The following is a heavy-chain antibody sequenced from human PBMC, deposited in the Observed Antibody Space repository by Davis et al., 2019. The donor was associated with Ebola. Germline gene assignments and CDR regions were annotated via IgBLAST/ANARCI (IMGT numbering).Heavy chain of an antibody. J-gene: IGHJ6*02. CDR3: ARALWFGELEGSYYYYGMDV. CDR2: IDPSDSYT. Sequence: PGGSLRLSCKGSGYSFTSYWISWERQLPGKGLAWLGRIDPSDSYTNYSPSFQGHVTISADKSISTAYLQWSSLKASDTAMYYCARALWFGELEGSYYYYGMDVWGQGTTVTVSS. V-gene: IGHV5-10-1*01. CDR1: GYSFTSYW. D-gene: IGHD3-10*01.